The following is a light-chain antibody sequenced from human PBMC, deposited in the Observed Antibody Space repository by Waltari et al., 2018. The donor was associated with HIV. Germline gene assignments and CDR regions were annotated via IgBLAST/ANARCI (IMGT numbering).Light chain of an antibody. CDR2: DVS. Sequence: EIVLTQSPATLSLSPGERATLSCRASQSVNTYLGWYQQTPDQPPRLLIYDVSKRASGIPARFSGSGSGTDFSLTISNLKPEDSAVYYCQHRVSWPATFGGGTKVQIK. CDR1: QSVNTY. J-gene: IGKJ4*01. V-gene: IGKV3-11*01. CDR3: QHRVSWPAT.